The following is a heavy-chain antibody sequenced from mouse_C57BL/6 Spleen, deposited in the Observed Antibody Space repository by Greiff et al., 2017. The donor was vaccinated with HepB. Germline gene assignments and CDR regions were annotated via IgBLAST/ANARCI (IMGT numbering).Heavy chain of an antibody. CDR3: ARALWLRRGILYAMDY. CDR1: GYTFTGYW. D-gene: IGHD2-2*01. V-gene: IGHV1-9*01. Sequence: QVQLQQSGAELMKPGASVKLSCKATGYTFTGYWIEWVKQRPGHGLEWIGEILPGSGSTNYNEKFKGKATFTADTSSNTAYMQLSSLTTEDSAIYYGARALWLRRGILYAMDYWGQGTSVTVSS. J-gene: IGHJ4*01. CDR2: ILPGSGST.